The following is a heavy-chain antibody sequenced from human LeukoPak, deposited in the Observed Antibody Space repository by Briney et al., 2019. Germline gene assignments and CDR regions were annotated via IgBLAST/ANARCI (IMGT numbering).Heavy chain of an antibody. V-gene: IGHV3-74*01. CDR3: ASLPPEIVVVPAARLDY. CDR1: GFSFSSYW. D-gene: IGHD2-2*01. CDR2: INSDGSST. J-gene: IGHJ4*02. Sequence: GGCLRLSCAAFGFSFSSYWMHWVSQAPGKWLVWVSRINSDGSSTSYADSVKVRFTISRDNAENTLYLQMDSLRAEDTAVYSCASLPPEIVVVPAARLDYWGQGTLVTVSS.